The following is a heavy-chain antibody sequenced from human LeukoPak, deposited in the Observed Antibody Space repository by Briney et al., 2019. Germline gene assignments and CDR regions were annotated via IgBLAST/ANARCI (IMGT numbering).Heavy chain of an antibody. CDR2: ISSSSSYI. Sequence: GGSLRLSCAASGFTFSSYSMTWVRQAPGKGLEWVSSISSSSSYIYYADSVKGRFTISRDNAKNSLYLQMNSLRAEDTAVYYCARDLDTYYYDSSGNLGYYGMDVWGQGTTVTVSS. CDR1: GFTFSSYS. D-gene: IGHD3-22*01. J-gene: IGHJ6*02. V-gene: IGHV3-21*01. CDR3: ARDLDTYYYDSSGNLGYYGMDV.